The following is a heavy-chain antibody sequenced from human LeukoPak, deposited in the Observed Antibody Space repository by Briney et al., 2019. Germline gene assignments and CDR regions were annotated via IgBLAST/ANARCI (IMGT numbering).Heavy chain of an antibody. Sequence: KPSETLSLTCTVSGGSISSSSYYWGWIRQPPGKGLEWIGSIYYSGSTYYNPSLKSRVTISVDRSKNQFSLKLSSVTAADTAVYYCARAIMGYDFWSGLDYWGQGTLVTVSS. CDR3: ARAIMGYDFWSGLDY. CDR2: IYYSGST. CDR1: GGSISSSSYY. D-gene: IGHD3-3*01. V-gene: IGHV4-39*07. J-gene: IGHJ4*02.